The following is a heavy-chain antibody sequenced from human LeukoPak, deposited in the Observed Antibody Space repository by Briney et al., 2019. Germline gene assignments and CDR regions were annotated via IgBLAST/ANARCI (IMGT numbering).Heavy chain of an antibody. Sequence: PGGSLRLSCAASGFTFSSYAMSWVRQAPGKGLEWVSTITGRGGNTYHADSVKGRFPISRDNSKKTLYLQMNSLRAEDTATYYCAKALLEWFGELSSDYYYGMDVWGQGTTVTVSS. J-gene: IGHJ6*02. CDR2: ITGRGGNT. CDR3: AKALLEWFGELSSDYYYGMDV. D-gene: IGHD3-10*01. CDR1: GFTFSSYA. V-gene: IGHV3-23*01.